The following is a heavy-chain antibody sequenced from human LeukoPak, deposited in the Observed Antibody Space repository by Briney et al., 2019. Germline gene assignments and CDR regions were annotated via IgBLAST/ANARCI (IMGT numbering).Heavy chain of an antibody. V-gene: IGHV1-46*01. Sequence: GASVKVSCKASGYTFTNYYIHWVRLAPGQGLEWMGIINPSGGSTYYAQNFQGRVTMTRDTSTSTVYMELSSLRSEDTAVYYRARGSSGPGDYWGQGTLVTVSS. CDR2: INPSGGST. CDR1: GYTFTNYY. J-gene: IGHJ4*02. D-gene: IGHD3-10*01. CDR3: ARGSSGPGDY.